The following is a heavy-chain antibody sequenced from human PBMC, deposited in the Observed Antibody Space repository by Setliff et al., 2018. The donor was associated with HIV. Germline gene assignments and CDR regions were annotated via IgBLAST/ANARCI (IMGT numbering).Heavy chain of an antibody. V-gene: IGHV4-34*01. CDR1: GGSFSDHY. Sequence: SETLSLTCAVYGGSFSDHYWTWIRQPPGKGLEWIGEINQSGISNFNPSLKSRVTMPIDTPKNQFSLKVASVTAADTAVYYCARGRMVRSDVWGQGTMVTVSS. J-gene: IGHJ3*01. CDR2: INQSGIS. D-gene: IGHD2-8*01. CDR3: ARGRMVRSDV.